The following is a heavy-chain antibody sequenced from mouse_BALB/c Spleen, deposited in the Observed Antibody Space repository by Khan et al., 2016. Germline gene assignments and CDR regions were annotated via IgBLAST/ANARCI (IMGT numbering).Heavy chain of an antibody. J-gene: IGHJ3*01. Sequence: VQLQQSGPALVKPGASVKISCKSSGYSFTGYYMHWVKQSHGKSLEWIGRVNPDNGGTNYNQKFKGKAIITVDKSSITAYMEFRSLTSEDSAVYYCARDEYAGFGYWGQGTLVSVSA. CDR1: GYSFTGYY. D-gene: IGHD2-14*01. CDR3: ARDEYAGFGY. CDR2: VNPDNGGT. V-gene: IGHV1-18*01.